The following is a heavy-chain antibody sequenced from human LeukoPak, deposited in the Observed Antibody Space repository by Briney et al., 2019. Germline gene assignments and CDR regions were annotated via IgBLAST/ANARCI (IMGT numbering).Heavy chain of an antibody. Sequence: KSGGSLRLFCAASGFTLSSYSMNGVRQAPGKGREGVSSISSSSSYIYYADSVKGRFTISSDNAQDSLYLQMNSLRADDTAVYYCARDSGYDLPPDYWGQGTLVTVSS. CDR3: ARDSGYDLPPDY. D-gene: IGHD5-12*01. CDR2: ISSSSSYI. J-gene: IGHJ4*02. V-gene: IGHV3-21*01. CDR1: GFTLSSYS.